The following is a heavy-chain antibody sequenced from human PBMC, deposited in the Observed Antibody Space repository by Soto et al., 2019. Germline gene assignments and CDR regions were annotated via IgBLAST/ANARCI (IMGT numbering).Heavy chain of an antibody. Sequence: ASVKVSCKASGYTFTSYYMHWVRQAPGQGLEWMGIINPSGGSTSYAQKFQGRVTMTRDTSTSTVYMELSSLRSEDTAVYYCARDTSPPRYSSSWPPPSRALGDYWGQGTLVTVSS. CDR2: INPSGGST. J-gene: IGHJ4*02. CDR3: ARDTSPPRYSSSWPPPSRALGDY. D-gene: IGHD6-13*01. V-gene: IGHV1-46*03. CDR1: GYTFTSYY.